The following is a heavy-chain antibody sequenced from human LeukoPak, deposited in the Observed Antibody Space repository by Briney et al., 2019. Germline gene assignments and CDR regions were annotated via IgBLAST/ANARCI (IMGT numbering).Heavy chain of an antibody. CDR2: ISSSGSAI. J-gene: IGHJ4*02. CDR1: GFTFSDSY. D-gene: IGHD6-19*01. Sequence: GGSLRLSCAASGFTFSDSYMNWIRQAPGKGLEWVSYISSSGSAIYYADSVKGRFTISRDNAKNSLYLQMNSLRAEDTAVYYCAKDMTAVAAPDGDYWGQGTLVTVSS. V-gene: IGHV3-11*04. CDR3: AKDMTAVAAPDGDY.